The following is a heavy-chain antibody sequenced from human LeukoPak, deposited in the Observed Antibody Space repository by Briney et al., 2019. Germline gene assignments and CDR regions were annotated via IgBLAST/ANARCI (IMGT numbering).Heavy chain of an antibody. J-gene: IGHJ5*02. CDR2: IRQSGGT. CDR1: GGSFSTYF. D-gene: IGHD6-19*01. Sequence: SETLSLTCAVYGGSFSTYFWSRIRQAPGKGLEWIGEIRQSGGTNYNPSLKSRLTISVDTSKNQFSLKLNSVTAADTAVYYCARDYWEWLVPSSWGQGTVVTVSS. V-gene: IGHV4-34*01. CDR3: ARDYWEWLVPSS.